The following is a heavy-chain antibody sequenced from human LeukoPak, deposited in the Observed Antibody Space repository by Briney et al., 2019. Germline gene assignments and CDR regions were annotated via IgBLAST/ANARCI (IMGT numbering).Heavy chain of an antibody. CDR3: AGSVRSNLSGDDLNYYYYYGMDV. CDR1: GGSFSDYY. V-gene: IGHV4-34*01. CDR2: VEHSGST. J-gene: IGHJ6*02. Sequence: PSETLSLTCAVYGGSFSDYYWSWIRQPPGKGLEWIGEVEHSGSTNYNPSLKSRITVSVDTSKNQFSLKMSSVTAADTAVYYCAGSVRSNLSGDDLNYYYYYGMDVWGQGTAVTVSS. D-gene: IGHD2-21*02.